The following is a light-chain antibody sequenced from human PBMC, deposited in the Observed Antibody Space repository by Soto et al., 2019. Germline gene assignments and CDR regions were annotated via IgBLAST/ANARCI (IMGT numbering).Light chain of an antibody. V-gene: IGLV2-14*01. J-gene: IGLJ1*01. CDR3: SSYSYTCPRYV. CDR2: EVT. CDR1: SSYIGDYNY. Sequence: QSVLTQPASVSGSPGLSITISCTGTSSYIGDYNYVSWYQQHPGKAPKLIIYEVTYRPSGVSNRFSGSKSGNTASLTISGLQAEDEADYYCSSYSYTCPRYVFGTGPKLTVL.